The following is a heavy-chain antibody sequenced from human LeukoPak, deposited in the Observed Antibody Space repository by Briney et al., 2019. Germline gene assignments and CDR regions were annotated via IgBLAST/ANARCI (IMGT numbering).Heavy chain of an antibody. CDR2: ISSNGGST. J-gene: IGHJ6*03. V-gene: IGHV3-64*01. CDR3: ARGSRITMIRGVIGLKYYMDV. Sequence: GGSLSLSGAASGFTFSNYAMYWVRQAPGKGLEYGSDISSNGGSTYYANSVKGRFTISRDNSKTTLYLHMSSMRAEDMAVYYCARGSRITMIRGVIGLKYYMDVWGQGTPVTISS. D-gene: IGHD3-10*01. CDR1: GFTFSNYA.